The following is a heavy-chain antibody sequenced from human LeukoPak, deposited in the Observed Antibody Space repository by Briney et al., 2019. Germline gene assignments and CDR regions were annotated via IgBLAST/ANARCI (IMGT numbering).Heavy chain of an antibody. CDR1: GFTFSSYS. CDR3: ARGIEYSSSSDY. Sequence: PGGSLRLSCAASGFTFSSYSMNWVRQAPGKGLEWVSSISSSSSYIYYADSVKGRFTISRDNAENSLYLQMNSLRAEDTAVYYCARGIEYSSSSDYWGQGTLVTVSS. J-gene: IGHJ4*02. D-gene: IGHD6-6*01. V-gene: IGHV3-21*01. CDR2: ISSSSSYI.